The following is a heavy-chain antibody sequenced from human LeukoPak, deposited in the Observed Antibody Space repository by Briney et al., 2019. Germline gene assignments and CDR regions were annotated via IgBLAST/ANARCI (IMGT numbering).Heavy chain of an antibody. CDR2: IWSDGSNR. J-gene: IGHJ4*02. CDR1: GFTFSHYG. Sequence: GGSLRLSCATSGFTFSHYGMHWVRQAPGKGLEWVAVIWSDGSNRYYGDPVKGRFIISRDTFQRTVYLQMNSLRAEDTAVYYCAKDAQRGFDYSNSLKNWGQGTLVTVSS. V-gene: IGHV3-33*06. CDR3: AKDAQRGFDYSNSLKN. D-gene: IGHD4-11*01.